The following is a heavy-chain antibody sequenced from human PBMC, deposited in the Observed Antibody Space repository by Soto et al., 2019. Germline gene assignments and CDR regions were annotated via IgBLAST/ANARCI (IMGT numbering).Heavy chain of an antibody. D-gene: IGHD6-13*01. CDR3: ASSAGGYYYYYGMDV. Sequence: SVKVSCKASGGTFSSYAISWVRQAPGQGLEWMGGIIPIFGTANYAQKFQGRVTITADESTSTAYMELSSLRSEDTAVYYCASSAGGYYYYYGMDVWGQGTTVTVSS. V-gene: IGHV1-69*13. CDR2: IIPIFGTA. CDR1: GGTFSSYA. J-gene: IGHJ6*02.